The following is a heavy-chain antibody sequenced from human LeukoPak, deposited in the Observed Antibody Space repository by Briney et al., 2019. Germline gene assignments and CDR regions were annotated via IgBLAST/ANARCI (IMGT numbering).Heavy chain of an antibody. Sequence: GGSLRLSCAASGFTFSSYGMSWVRQAPGKGLEWASAIGGRDGSTYYADSVKGRFTISRDNSKNTLYVQMNSLRAEDTAVYYCAKGHYYGSGSLDYWGQGTLVTVSS. CDR2: IGGRDGST. CDR3: AKGHYYGSGSLDY. V-gene: IGHV3-23*01. D-gene: IGHD3-10*01. CDR1: GFTFSSYG. J-gene: IGHJ4*02.